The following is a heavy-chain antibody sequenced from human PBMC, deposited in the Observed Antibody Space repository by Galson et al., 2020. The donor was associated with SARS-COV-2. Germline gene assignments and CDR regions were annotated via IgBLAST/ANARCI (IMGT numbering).Heavy chain of an antibody. D-gene: IGHD2-21*01. CDR3: ARGVHIVVVGYNWFDP. CDR1: GFTFSSYE. Sequence: LSLTFAASGFTFSSYEMNWVRQAPGKGLEWVSYISSSGSTIYYADSVKGRFTISRDNAKNSLYLQMNSLRAEDTAVYYCARGVHIVVVGYNWFDPWGQGTLVTVSS. V-gene: IGHV3-48*03. CDR2: ISSSGSTI. J-gene: IGHJ5*02.